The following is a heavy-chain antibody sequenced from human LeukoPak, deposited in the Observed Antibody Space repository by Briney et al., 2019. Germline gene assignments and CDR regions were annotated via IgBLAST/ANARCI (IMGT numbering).Heavy chain of an antibody. Sequence: GGSLRLSCAASGFTFSRYWMHWVRQVPGEGLVWVSPINSDGSSTRYADSVKGRFTISRDNAKNTLYLQMNSLRDDDTAVYYCARDLSRSFNWFDPWGQGTLVTVSS. CDR2: INSDGSST. CDR1: GFTFSRYW. J-gene: IGHJ5*02. V-gene: IGHV3-74*01. CDR3: ARDLSRSFNWFDP. D-gene: IGHD2/OR15-2a*01.